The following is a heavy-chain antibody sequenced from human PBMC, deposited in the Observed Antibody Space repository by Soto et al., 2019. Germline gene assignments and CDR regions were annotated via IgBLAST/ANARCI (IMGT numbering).Heavy chain of an antibody. Sequence: VASVKVSCKASGYTFTGYYMHWVRQAPGQGLEWMGWINPNSGGTNYAQKFQGRVTMTRDTSISTAYMELSRLRSDDTAVYYCARVMDYGDYGGAYWGQGTLVTVSS. CDR2: INPNSGGT. D-gene: IGHD4-17*01. J-gene: IGHJ4*02. CDR3: ARVMDYGDYGGAY. V-gene: IGHV1-2*02. CDR1: GYTFTGYY.